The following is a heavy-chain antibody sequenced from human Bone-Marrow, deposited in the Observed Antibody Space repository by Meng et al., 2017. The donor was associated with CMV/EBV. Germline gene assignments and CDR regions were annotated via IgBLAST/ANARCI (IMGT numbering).Heavy chain of an antibody. CDR1: GFTFSDYS. J-gene: IGHJ4*02. Sequence: GESLKISCAASGFTFSDYSMNWVRQAPGKGLEWVSYISSASSTITYADSVRGRFTISRDNAKNSLFLQMNSLSAEDTATYYCARDKLTFGYETLAASYFDYWGQGTVVTVSS. CDR2: ISSASSTI. V-gene: IGHV3-48*04. D-gene: IGHD3-16*01. CDR3: ARDKLTFGYETLAASYFDY.